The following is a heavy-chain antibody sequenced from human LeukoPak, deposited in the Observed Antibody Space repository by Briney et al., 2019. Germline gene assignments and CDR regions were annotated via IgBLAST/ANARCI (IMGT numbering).Heavy chain of an antibody. Sequence: GGSLRLSCAASGFTFSSYSMNWVRQAPGKGLKWVSSISSSSSYIYYADSVKGRFTISRDNAKNSLYLQMNSLRAEDTAVYYCARVAGLSNYYDSSGYAFDIWGQGTMVTVSS. V-gene: IGHV3-21*01. CDR3: ARVAGLSNYYDSSGYAFDI. CDR1: GFTFSSYS. CDR2: ISSSSSYI. J-gene: IGHJ3*02. D-gene: IGHD3-22*01.